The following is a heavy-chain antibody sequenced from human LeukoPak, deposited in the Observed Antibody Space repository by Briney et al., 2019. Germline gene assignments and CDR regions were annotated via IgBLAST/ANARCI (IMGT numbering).Heavy chain of an antibody. CDR1: GFTFSTYA. CDR2: ITSSGGGT. D-gene: IGHD3-22*01. J-gene: IGHJ4*02. CDR3: ARDAPLNYYDSSGYYDY. V-gene: IGHV3-23*01. Sequence: GGSLRLSCAASGFTFSTYAMSWVRQAPGKGLEWVSVITSSGGGTYYADSVKGRFAISRDNSRNTLYLQMNSLRAEDTAVYYCARDAPLNYYDSSGYYDYWGQGTLVTVSS.